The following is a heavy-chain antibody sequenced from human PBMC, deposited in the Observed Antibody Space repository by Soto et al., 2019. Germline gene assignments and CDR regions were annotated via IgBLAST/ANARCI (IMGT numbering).Heavy chain of an antibody. Sequence: QVHLVQSGAEVKKPGASVKVSCKASGYNFTSSHISWVRQAPGQRLEGLGWISAHNGNTNYAQKLLSRVTLTTDTSASTGSRVLRSLTSHATAVYYCAREIRDGYSLYYFDYRGQGPPVTVSS. J-gene: IGHJ4*02. CDR3: AREIRDGYSLYYFDY. D-gene: IGHD4-4*01. V-gene: IGHV1-18*04. CDR2: ISAHNGNT. CDR1: GYNFTSSH.